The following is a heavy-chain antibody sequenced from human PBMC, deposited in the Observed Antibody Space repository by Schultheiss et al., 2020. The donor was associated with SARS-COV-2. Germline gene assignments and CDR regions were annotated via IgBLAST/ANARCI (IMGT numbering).Heavy chain of an antibody. V-gene: IGHV4-4*07. J-gene: IGHJ6*03. D-gene: IGHD3-22*01. CDR3: ARHFTTWDYYYYMDV. CDR2: IYTSGST. CDR1: GYSISSGYY. Sequence: SETLSLTCAVSGYSISSGYYWSWIRQPAGKGLEWIGRIYTSGSTNYNPSLKSRVTMSVDTSKNQFSLKLSSVTAADTAVYYCARHFTTWDYYYYMDVWGKGTTVTVSS.